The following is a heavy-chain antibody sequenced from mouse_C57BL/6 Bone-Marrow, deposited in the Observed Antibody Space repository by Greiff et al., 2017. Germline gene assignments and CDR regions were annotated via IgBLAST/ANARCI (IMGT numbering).Heavy chain of an antibody. Sequence: QVQLQQSGAELVKPGASVKISCKASGYAFSSYWMNWVKQRPGKGLEWIGQIYPGDGDTNYNGKFKGKATLTADKSSSTAYMQLSSLTSEDSAVYFCANGAYDGYYVSWFAYWGQGTLVTVSA. D-gene: IGHD2-3*01. CDR3: ANGAYDGYYVSWFAY. CDR2: IYPGDGDT. J-gene: IGHJ3*01. V-gene: IGHV1-80*01. CDR1: GYAFSSYW.